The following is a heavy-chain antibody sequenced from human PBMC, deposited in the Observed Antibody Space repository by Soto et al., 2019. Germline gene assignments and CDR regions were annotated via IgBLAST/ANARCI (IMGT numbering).Heavy chain of an antibody. J-gene: IGHJ6*02. D-gene: IGHD6-13*01. CDR3: ARVVAAASYYYYGMDV. Sequence: PGGSLRLSCAASGFTFSSYWMHWVRQAPGKGLVWVSRINSDGSSTSYADSVKGRFTISRDNAKNTLYLQMNSLRAEDTAVYYWARVVAAASYYYYGMDVWGQGTTVTVSS. V-gene: IGHV3-74*01. CDR1: GFTFSSYW. CDR2: INSDGSST.